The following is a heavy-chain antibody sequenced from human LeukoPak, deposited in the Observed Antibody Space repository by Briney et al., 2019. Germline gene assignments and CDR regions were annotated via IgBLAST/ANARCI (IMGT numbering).Heavy chain of an antibody. J-gene: IGHJ4*02. CDR2: IYHSGST. V-gene: IGHV4-4*02. D-gene: IGHD3-22*01. Sequence: SGTLSLTCAVSGGSISSSNWWSWVRQPPGKGLEWIGEIYHSGSTNYNPSLKSRVTISVDKSKNQFSLKLSSVTAADTAVYYCARGYYDSSGLPTHYFDYWGQGTLVTVSS. CDR3: ARGYYDSSGLPTHYFDY. CDR1: GGSISSSNW.